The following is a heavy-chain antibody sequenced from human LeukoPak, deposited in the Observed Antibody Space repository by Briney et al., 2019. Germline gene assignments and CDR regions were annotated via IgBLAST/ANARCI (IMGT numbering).Heavy chain of an antibody. CDR3: ARSSLGAAKTYYFDY. V-gene: IGHV3-7*01. Sequence: GGSLRLSCAASGFTFSSYWMSWVRQAPGKGLEWVANIKQDGSEKYYVDSVKGRFTISRENAKNSLYLKMNSLRAEDTAVYYCARSSLGAAKTYYFDYWGQGTLVTVSS. CDR1: GFTFSSYW. CDR2: IKQDGSEK. D-gene: IGHD6-25*01. J-gene: IGHJ4*02.